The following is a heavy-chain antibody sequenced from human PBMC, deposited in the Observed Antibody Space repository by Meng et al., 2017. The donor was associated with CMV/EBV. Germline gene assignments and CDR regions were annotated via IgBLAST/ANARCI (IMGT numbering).Heavy chain of an antibody. CDR2: ISSSSSYI. J-gene: IGHJ4*02. Sequence: VGAGGGLVRPWGALRSSWAASGFTCSTNSMNWVRQAPGKGLEWVSSISSSSSYIYYADSVKGRFTISRDNAKNSLYLQMNSLRAEDTAVYYCARDFGDIVGATGYWGQGTLVTVSS. CDR3: ARDFGDIVGATGY. CDR1: GFTCSTNS. D-gene: IGHD1-26*01. V-gene: IGHV3-21*01.